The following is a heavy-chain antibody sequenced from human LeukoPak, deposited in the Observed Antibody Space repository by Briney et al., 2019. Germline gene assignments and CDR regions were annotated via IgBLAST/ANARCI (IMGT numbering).Heavy chain of an antibody. CDR3: AIVFHIVNTRFGDDY. CDR2: INPKSAGT. D-gene: IGHD5-12*01. J-gene: IGHJ4*02. Sequence: ASVKVSFKASGYTFTDYYMHLVRQAPGPGLEWMGWINPKSAGTNYAQKFHGRLTMTRDTSISTAYMELSRLRSDDTAVYYCAIVFHIVNTRFGDDYWGQGTLVTVSS. CDR1: GYTFTDYY. V-gene: IGHV1-2*02.